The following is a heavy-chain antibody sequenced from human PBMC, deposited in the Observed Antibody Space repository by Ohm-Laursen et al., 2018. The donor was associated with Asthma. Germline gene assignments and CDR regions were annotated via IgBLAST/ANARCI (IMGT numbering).Heavy chain of an antibody. CDR2: IYYSGST. D-gene: IGHD1-26*01. J-gene: IGHJ3*02. V-gene: IGHV4-59*07. CDR3: ARVLSIVGATTGAFDI. Sequence: SDTLSLTCTVSGGSISSYYWSWIRQPPGKGLEWIGYIYYSGSTNYNPSLKSRVTISVDTSKNQFSLKLSSVTAADTAVYYCARVLSIVGATTGAFDIWGQGTMVTVSS. CDR1: GGSISSYY.